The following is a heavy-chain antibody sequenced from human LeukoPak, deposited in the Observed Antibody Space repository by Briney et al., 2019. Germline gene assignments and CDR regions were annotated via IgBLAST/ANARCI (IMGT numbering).Heavy chain of an antibody. CDR2: ISSSGTTM. J-gene: IGHJ4*02. CDR3: AKGHTYGMI. V-gene: IGHV3-11*01. CDR1: GFTLSDYY. Sequence: GGSLSLSCAASGFTLSDYYMSWIRQTPGKGLEWVSYISSSGTTMEYADSVKGRFTISRDNAKDSLYLQMNSLGAEDTAVYYCAKGHTYGMIWGQGTLVTVSS. D-gene: IGHD5-18*01.